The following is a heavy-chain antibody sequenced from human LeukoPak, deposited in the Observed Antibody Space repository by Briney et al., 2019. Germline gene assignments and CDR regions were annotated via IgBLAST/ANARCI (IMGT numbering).Heavy chain of an antibody. D-gene: IGHD3-10*01. V-gene: IGHV1-18*01. CDR1: GYTFTSYG. CDR2: ISAYNGNT. J-gene: IGHJ6*03. Sequence: ASVKVSCKASGYTFTSYGISWVRQAPGQGLEWMGWISAYNGNTNYAQKLQGRVTMTTDTSTSTAYMELRSLRSDDTAVYYCARSFRLRGVIYYYYMDVWGKGTTVTVSS. CDR3: ARSFRLRGVIYYYYMDV.